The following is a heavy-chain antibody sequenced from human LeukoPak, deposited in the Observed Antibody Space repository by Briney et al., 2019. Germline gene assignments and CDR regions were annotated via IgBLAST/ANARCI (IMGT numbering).Heavy chain of an antibody. D-gene: IGHD4-17*01. CDR1: GFSFSAYG. V-gene: IGHV3-30*18. CDR2: ISYDGTNK. J-gene: IGHJ5*02. Sequence: GGSLRLSCAASGFSFSAYGMHWVRQAPGKGLKWVAVISYDGTNKYYGDSVKGRFTISRDNSKNTLYLQMNSLRADDTAVYYCANKYDHGDYCFDPWGQGTLVTVSS. CDR3: ANKYDHGDYCFDP.